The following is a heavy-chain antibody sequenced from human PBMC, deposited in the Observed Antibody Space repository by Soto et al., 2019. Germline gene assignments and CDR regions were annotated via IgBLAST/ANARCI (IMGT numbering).Heavy chain of an antibody. V-gene: IGHV4-34*01. D-gene: IGHD3-10*01. CDR1: GGSFSGYY. Sequence: PSETLSLTCAVYGGSFSGYYWSWIRQPPGKGLEWIGEINHSGSTNYNPSLKSRVTISVDTSKNQFSLKLSSVTAADTAVYYCARELAGRVYSDLYSGYVDVWGKGTTVTVS. J-gene: IGHJ6*03. CDR2: INHSGST. CDR3: ARELAGRVYSDLYSGYVDV.